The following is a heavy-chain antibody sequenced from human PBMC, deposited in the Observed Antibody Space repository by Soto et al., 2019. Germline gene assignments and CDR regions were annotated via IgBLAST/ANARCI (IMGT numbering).Heavy chain of an antibody. CDR3: ARRTRGVIDFDY. V-gene: IGHV1-8*01. CDR2: MNPNSGNT. J-gene: IGHJ4*02. Sequence: ASSEVSCKASGYTFTSYDINWVRQATGQGLEWMGWMNPNSGNTGYAQKFQGRVTMTRNTSISTAYMELSSLRSEDTAVYYCARRTRGVIDFDYWGQGTLVTVSS. D-gene: IGHD2-21*01. CDR1: GYTFTSYD.